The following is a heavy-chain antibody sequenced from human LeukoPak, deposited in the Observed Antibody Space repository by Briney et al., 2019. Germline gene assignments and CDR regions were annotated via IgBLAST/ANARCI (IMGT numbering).Heavy chain of an antibody. J-gene: IGHJ4*02. V-gene: IGHV1-69*05. Sequence: SVKVSCKASGGSFRSYAISWVRQAPGQGLEWMGRIIPIFGTANYAQKFQGRVTITTDESTSTAYMELSSLRSEDTAVYYCARGWYLDTAMARGYWGQGTLVTVSS. CDR3: ARGWYLDTAMARGY. CDR1: GGSFRSYA. D-gene: IGHD5-18*01. CDR2: IIPIFGTA.